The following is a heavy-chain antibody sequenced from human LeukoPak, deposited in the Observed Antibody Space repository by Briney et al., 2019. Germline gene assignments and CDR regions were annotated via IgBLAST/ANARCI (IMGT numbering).Heavy chain of an antibody. CDR1: GGSISSSDYY. CDR3: AREYSSSSGRRAFDI. J-gene: IGHJ3*02. D-gene: IGHD6-6*01. V-gene: IGHV4-61*05. Sequence: SETLSLTCTVSGGSISSSDYYWGWLRQPPGKGLEWIGYIYYSGSTNYNPSLKSRLTISIDTSENQFSLKLSSVTAADTAVYYCAREYSSSSGRRAFDIWGQGTMVTVSS. CDR2: IYYSGST.